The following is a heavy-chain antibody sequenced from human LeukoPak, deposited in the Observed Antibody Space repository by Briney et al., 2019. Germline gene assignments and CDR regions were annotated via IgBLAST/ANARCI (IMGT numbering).Heavy chain of an antibody. Sequence: ASVKVCCKASGYTFRRYAISWVRQAPGQGLEWMGWISAYSGNRNYAQKLQGRVTMTTDTSTSTAYMELRSLRSDDTAVYYCARLIPQVVVPGAVDYWGQGTLVTVSS. CDR1: GYTFRRYA. D-gene: IGHD2-2*01. CDR2: ISAYSGNR. J-gene: IGHJ4*02. V-gene: IGHV1-18*01. CDR3: ARLIPQVVVPGAVDY.